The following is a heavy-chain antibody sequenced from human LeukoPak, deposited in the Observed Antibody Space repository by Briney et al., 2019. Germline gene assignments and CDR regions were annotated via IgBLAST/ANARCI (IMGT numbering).Heavy chain of an antibody. V-gene: IGHV1-2*02. D-gene: IGHD3-10*01. CDR1: GYTFTDYY. CDR2: SNPNSGGT. Sequence: ASVKDSFKASGYTFTDYYMHWVRQAPGQGLEWMGWSNPNSGGTQYAQKFQGRVTMTRDTSITTAYMELSSLTFDDTAVYYCARVKGGFGELSSFDYWGQGTLVTVSS. J-gene: IGHJ4*02. CDR3: ARVKGGFGELSSFDY.